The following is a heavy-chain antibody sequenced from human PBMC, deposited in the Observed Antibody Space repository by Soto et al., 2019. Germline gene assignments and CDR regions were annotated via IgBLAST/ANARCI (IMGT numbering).Heavy chain of an antibody. CDR3: ARDEGRETAERGYSYGYNY. D-gene: IGHD5-18*01. J-gene: IGHJ4*02. V-gene: IGHV4-34*01. CDR2: INHSGST. Sequence: SETLSLTCAVYGGSFSGYYWSWIRQPPGKGLEWIGEINHSGSTNYNPSLKSRVTISVDTSKNQFSLKLSSVTAADTAVYYCARDEGRETAERGYSYGYNYWGQGTLVTVSS. CDR1: GGSFSGYY.